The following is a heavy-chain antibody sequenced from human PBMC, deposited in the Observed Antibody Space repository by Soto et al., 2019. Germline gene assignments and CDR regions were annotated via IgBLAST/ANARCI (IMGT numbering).Heavy chain of an antibody. CDR3: ASFRDPGVVPAALRSYNWSDP. CDR2: IIPIFGTA. Sequence: SVKVSCKASGGTFSSYAISWVRQAPGQGLEWMGGIIPIFGTANYAQKFRGRVTITADESTSTAYMELSSLRSEDTAVYYCASFRDPGVVPAALRSYNWSDPWGQGTLVTVSS. D-gene: IGHD2-2*01. CDR1: GGTFSSYA. J-gene: IGHJ5*02. V-gene: IGHV1-69*13.